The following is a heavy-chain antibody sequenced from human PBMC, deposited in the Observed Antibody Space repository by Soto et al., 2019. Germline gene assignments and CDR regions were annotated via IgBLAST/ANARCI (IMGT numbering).Heavy chain of an antibody. CDR1: DFSSSNAW. V-gene: IGHV3-15*07. Sequence: CGAWDFSSSNAWMNWVRKDPGKGLEWVGRIKSKTDGGTTDYAAPVKGRLTISRDDSKNTLYLQMNSLKTEDTAVYFCTTDGDTAIPYYFDYWGQGTLVTVSS. CDR3: TTDGDTAIPYYFDY. D-gene: IGHD5-18*01. J-gene: IGHJ4*02. CDR2: IKSKTDGGTT.